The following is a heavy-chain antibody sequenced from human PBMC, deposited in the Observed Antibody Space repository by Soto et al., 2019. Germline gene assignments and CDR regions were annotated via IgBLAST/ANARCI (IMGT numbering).Heavy chain of an antibody. J-gene: IGHJ6*02. CDR3: ARDMGFVAVVPPVDAGYGLDV. CDR2: ISSDGRNK. CDR1: GFIFRSAG. Sequence: QVQLVESGGGGVQPGTSLRLSCAASGFIFRSAGMHWVRQAPGKGLEWVAVISSDGRNKFYADSMEGRFTISRDNSKNTLYLQMDSLGVDDTAIYFCARDMGFVAVVPPVDAGYGLDVWGQGTTVTVS. V-gene: IGHV3-30*03. D-gene: IGHD2-2*01.